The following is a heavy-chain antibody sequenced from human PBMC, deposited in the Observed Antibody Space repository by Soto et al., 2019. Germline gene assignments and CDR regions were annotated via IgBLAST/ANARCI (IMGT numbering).Heavy chain of an antibody. CDR3: GRALDAGDPTAFDI. CDR1: GFLFNSYA. D-gene: IGHD2-21*02. V-gene: IGHV3-23*01. J-gene: IGHJ3*02. CDR2: ISGSGGAT. Sequence: EVQLLESGGGLVQPGGSLRLFCAASGFLFNSYAMSWVRQAPGKGLEWVSAISGSGGATYYAGSVKGRFSISRDDSNDTLYLQMNSLRAEDTAMYHCGRALDAGDPTAFDIWGQGTMVTVSS.